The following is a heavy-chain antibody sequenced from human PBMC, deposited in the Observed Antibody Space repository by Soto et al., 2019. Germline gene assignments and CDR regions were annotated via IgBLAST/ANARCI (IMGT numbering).Heavy chain of an antibody. CDR2: INHSGST. CDR3: ARVGGLGRPRAFDI. J-gene: IGHJ3*02. D-gene: IGHD3-16*01. Sequence: SETLSLPCAVYGGYCSGYYWSWIRQPPGKGLEWIGEINHSGSTNYNPSLKSRVTISVDTSKNQFSLKLSSVTAADTAVYYCARVGGLGRPRAFDIWGQGTMVTVSS. V-gene: IGHV4-34*01. CDR1: GGYCSGYY.